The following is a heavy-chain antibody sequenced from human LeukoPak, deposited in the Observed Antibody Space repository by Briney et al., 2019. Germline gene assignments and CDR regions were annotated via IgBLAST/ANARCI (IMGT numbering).Heavy chain of an antibody. V-gene: IGHV4-34*01. D-gene: IGHD6-25*01. CDR2: INHSGST. CDR1: GGSFSGYY. Sequence: SETLSLTCAVYGGSFSGYYWSWIRQPPGKGLEWIGEINHSGSTNYNPSHKSRVTISVDTSKNQFSLKLSSVTAADTAVYYCARRGSAAADYWGQGTLVTVSS. CDR3: ARRGSAAADY. J-gene: IGHJ4*02.